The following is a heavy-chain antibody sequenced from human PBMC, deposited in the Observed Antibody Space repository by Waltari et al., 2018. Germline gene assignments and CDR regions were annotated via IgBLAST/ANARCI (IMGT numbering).Heavy chain of an antibody. CDR2: ILPMLGII. D-gene: IGHD3-3*01. CDR3: ARSPQLTTANWFDP. CDR1: GGTFSSNA. V-gene: IGHV1-69*04. J-gene: IGHJ5*02. Sequence: QVHLVQSGDELKEPGSSVRVSCKVSGGTFSSNAFSWVRQAPGQGLEWMGGILPMLGIINYAQRFQGRLTITADEVTNTACMDINSLTSEDTAVYYCARSPQLTTANWFDPWGQGTLVTVSS.